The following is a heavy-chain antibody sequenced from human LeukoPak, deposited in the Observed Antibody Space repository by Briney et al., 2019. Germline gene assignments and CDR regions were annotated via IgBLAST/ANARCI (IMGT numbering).Heavy chain of an antibody. D-gene: IGHD4-17*01. CDR1: GYTFTNYG. V-gene: IGHV1-18*01. CDR2: ISAYNGNT. CDR3: ARDRDYGDYNTQDLFVH. Sequence: ASVKVSCKASGYTFTNYGISWVRQAPGQGLEWMGWISAYNGNTNYAQKFQGRVTMTTDTSTSTAYMELRGLRSDDTAVYYCARDRDYGDYNTQDLFVHWGQGTLVTVSS. J-gene: IGHJ4*02.